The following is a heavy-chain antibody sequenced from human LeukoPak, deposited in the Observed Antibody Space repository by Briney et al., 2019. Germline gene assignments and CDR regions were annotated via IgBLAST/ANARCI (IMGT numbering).Heavy chain of an antibody. CDR1: GFTFSSYA. Sequence: GGSLRLSCAASGFTFSSYAMSWVRQAPGKGLEWVSAISGSGGSTYYADSVKGRFTISRDNSKNTLYLQMNSLRAEDTAVYYCARKPLSYSDYEVDCWGQGTLVTVSS. J-gene: IGHJ4*02. V-gene: IGHV3-23*01. CDR2: ISGSGGST. D-gene: IGHD4-17*01. CDR3: ARKPLSYSDYEVDC.